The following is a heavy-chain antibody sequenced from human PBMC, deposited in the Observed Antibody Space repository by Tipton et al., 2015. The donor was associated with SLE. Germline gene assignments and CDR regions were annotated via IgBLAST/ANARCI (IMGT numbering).Heavy chain of an antibody. CDR1: GGSLSGYA. CDR3: ARGVAGYYFYYYLDV. CDR2: VNHSGFT. Sequence: TLSLTCAVNGGSLSGYAWSWIRQPPGKGLEWIGEVNHSGFTSYRPSLESRVTMSADRSRNQLSLKLTSVTAADTAVYYCARGVAGYYFYYYLDVWGSGTAVTVSS. D-gene: IGHD6-19*01. V-gene: IGHV4-34*01. J-gene: IGHJ6*03.